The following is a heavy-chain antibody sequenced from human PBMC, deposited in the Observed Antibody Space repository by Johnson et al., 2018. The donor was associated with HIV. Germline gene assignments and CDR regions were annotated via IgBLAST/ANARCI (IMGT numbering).Heavy chain of an antibody. V-gene: IGHV3-20*04. Sequence: VQLVASGGGSVQPVRSLRLPCAASGFTFSISAMSWVRQAPGKGLEWVSGINWNGGSTGSADSVKGRFTISRDNAKNSLYLRMNSLRAEDTAVYYCAREYYYDSSGTPVFDIWGQGTMVTVSS. CDR2: INWNGGST. D-gene: IGHD3-22*01. CDR3: AREYYYDSSGTPVFDI. J-gene: IGHJ3*02. CDR1: GFTFSISA.